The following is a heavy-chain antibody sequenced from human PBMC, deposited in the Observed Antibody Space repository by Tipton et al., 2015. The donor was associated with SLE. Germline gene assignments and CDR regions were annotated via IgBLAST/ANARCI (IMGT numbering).Heavy chain of an antibody. J-gene: IGHJ6*03. CDR2: INPSGGST. Sequence: QLVQSGPEVKKPGASVKVSCKASGYTFTSYYMHWVRQAPGQGLEWMGIINPSGGSTSYAQKFQGRVTMTRDTSTSTVYMELSSLRSEDTAAYYCARGAGPITSFGNYYYYYYMDVWGKGTTVTVSS. CDR3: ARGAGPITSFGNYYYYYYMDV. D-gene: IGHD3-16*01. V-gene: IGHV1-46*01. CDR1: GYTFTSYY.